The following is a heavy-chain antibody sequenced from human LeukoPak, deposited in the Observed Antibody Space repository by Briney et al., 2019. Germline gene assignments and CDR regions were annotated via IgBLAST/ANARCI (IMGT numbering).Heavy chain of an antibody. Sequence: SETLSLTCTVSGGSISSGGYYWSWIRQHPGKGLEWIGYIYYSGSTCYNPSPKSRVTISVDTSKNQFSLKLSSVTAADTAVYYCARGRRDGYNFDYWGQGTLVTVSS. V-gene: IGHV4-31*03. D-gene: IGHD5-24*01. J-gene: IGHJ4*02. CDR3: ARGRRDGYNFDY. CDR2: IYYSGST. CDR1: GGSISSGGYY.